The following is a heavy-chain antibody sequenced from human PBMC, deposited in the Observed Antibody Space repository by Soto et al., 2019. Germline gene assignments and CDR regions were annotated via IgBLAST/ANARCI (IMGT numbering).Heavy chain of an antibody. J-gene: IGHJ4*01. Sequence: SETMSLPCAVYGGSFGGHYWSWIRQPKGKGLEWIGEINHSGSTNYNPSLKSRVTISIDTSKNQFSLKMTSVTAADTAVYFCATMEPHNDFWSANYYLAYWGQGTLVTVSS. CDR3: ATMEPHNDFWSANYYLAY. V-gene: IGHV4-34*01. D-gene: IGHD3-3*01. CDR1: GGSFGGHY. CDR2: INHSGST.